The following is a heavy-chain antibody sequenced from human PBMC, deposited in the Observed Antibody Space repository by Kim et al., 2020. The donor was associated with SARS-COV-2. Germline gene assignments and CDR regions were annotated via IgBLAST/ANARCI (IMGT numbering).Heavy chain of an antibody. V-gene: IGHV3-53*01. D-gene: IGHD6-13*01. J-gene: IGHJ4*02. Sequence: ADSVKGRFTISRDNSKNTLYLQMNSLRAEDTAVYYCARDHGAAAGITFDYWGQGTLVTVSS. CDR3: ARDHGAAAGITFDY.